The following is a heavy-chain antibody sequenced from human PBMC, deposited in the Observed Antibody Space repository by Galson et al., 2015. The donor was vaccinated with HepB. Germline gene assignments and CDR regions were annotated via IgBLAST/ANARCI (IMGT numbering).Heavy chain of an antibody. J-gene: IGHJ6*03. CDR3: AVRGYCSSTSCYRYYYYYMDV. D-gene: IGHD2-2*01. Sequence: SVKVSCKASGYTFTGYYMHWVRQAPGQGLEWMGWINPNSGGTNYAQKFQGRVTMTRDTSISTAYMELSRLRSDDTAVYYCAVRGYCSSTSCYRYYYYYMDVWGKGTTVTVSS. V-gene: IGHV1-2*02. CDR1: GYTFTGYY. CDR2: INPNSGGT.